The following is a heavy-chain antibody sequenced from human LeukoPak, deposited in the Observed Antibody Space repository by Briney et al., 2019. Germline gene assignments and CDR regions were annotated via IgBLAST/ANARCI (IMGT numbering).Heavy chain of an antibody. CDR1: RGSISSYY. J-gene: IGHJ4*02. Sequence: SETLSLTCTVSRGSISSYYWSWIRQPPGKGLEWIGYIYYSGSTKYNPSLRSRVTISADTSKNQFSLKLSSVTAADTAVYYCARHLRGEQQLSGFDYWGQGTPVTVSS. D-gene: IGHD6-13*01. CDR3: ARHLRGEQQLSGFDY. V-gene: IGHV4-59*08. CDR2: IYYSGST.